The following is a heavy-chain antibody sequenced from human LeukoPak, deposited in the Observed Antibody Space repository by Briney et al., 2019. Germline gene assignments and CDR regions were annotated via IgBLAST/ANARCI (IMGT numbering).Heavy chain of an antibody. CDR1: GFTFSSYA. CDR2: ISYDGSNK. J-gene: IGHJ4*02. D-gene: IGHD6-19*01. V-gene: IGHV3-30-3*01. CDR3: AKDFQGRAVAGRGVGPFDY. Sequence: PGRSLRLSCAASGFTFSSYAMHWVRQAPGKGLEWVAVISYDGSNKYYADSVKGRFTISRDNSKNTLYLQMNSLRAEDTAVYYCAKDFQGRAVAGRGVGPFDYWGQGTLVTVFS.